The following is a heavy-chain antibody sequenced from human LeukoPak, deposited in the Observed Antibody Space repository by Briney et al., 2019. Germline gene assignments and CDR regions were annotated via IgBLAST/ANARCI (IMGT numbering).Heavy chain of an antibody. CDR1: GFTFSSYA. CDR3: AKIPQWLVRPYYYYYGMDV. V-gene: IGHV3-23*01. CDR2: ISGSGGST. D-gene: IGHD6-19*01. Sequence: GGSLRLSCAAYGFTFSSYAMSWVRQAPGKGLEWVSAISGSGGSTYYADSVKGRFTISRDNSKNTLYLQMNSLRAEDTAVYYCAKIPQWLVRPYYYYYGMDVWGQGTTVTVSS. J-gene: IGHJ6*02.